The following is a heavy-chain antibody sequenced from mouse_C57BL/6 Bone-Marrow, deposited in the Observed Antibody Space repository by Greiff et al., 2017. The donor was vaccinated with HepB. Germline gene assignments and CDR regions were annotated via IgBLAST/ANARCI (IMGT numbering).Heavy chain of an antibody. Sequence: EVQVVESGGGLVQPGGSLKLSCAASGFTFSDYYMYWVRQTPEKRLEWVAYISNGGGSTYYPDTVKGRFTISRDNAKNTLYLQMSRLRSEDTAMYYCARHPPWFAYWGRGTLVTVSA. CDR1: GFTFSDYY. J-gene: IGHJ3*01. CDR3: ARHPPWFAY. V-gene: IGHV5-12*01. CDR2: ISNGGGST.